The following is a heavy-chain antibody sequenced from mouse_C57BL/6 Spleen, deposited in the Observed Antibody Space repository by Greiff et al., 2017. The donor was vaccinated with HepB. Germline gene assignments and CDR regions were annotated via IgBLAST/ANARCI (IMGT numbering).Heavy chain of an antibody. D-gene: IGHD2-3*01. J-gene: IGHJ4*01. CDR1: GYTFTDYN. CDR3: ARCDGYYVDYAMDY. Sequence: EVQLQQSGPELVKPGASVKIPCKASGYTFTDYNMDWVKQSHGKSLEWIGDINPNHGGTIYNQKFKGKATLTVDKSSSTAYMELRSLTSEDTAVYYCARCDGYYVDYAMDYWGQGTSVTVSS. CDR2: INPNHGGT. V-gene: IGHV1-18*01.